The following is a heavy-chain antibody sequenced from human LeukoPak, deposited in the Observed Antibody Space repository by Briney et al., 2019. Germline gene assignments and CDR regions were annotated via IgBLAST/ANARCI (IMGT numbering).Heavy chain of an antibody. CDR3: ARGYCSGGSCYSDY. D-gene: IGHD2-15*01. CDR2: IYYSGST. CDR1: GGSISSYY. J-gene: IGHJ4*02. Sequence: PETLSLTCTVSGGSISSYYWSWIRQPPGKGLEWIGYIYYSGSTNYNPSLKSRVTISVDTSKNQFSLKLSSVTAADTAVYYCARGYCSGGSCYSDYWGQGTLVTVSS. V-gene: IGHV4-59*01.